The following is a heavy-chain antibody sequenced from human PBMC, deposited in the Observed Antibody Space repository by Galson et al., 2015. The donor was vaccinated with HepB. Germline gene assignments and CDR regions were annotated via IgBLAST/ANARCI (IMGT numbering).Heavy chain of an antibody. CDR3: ARANSVAEGYKRL. J-gene: IGHJ4*02. CDR1: GYSFSTHG. D-gene: IGHD5-24*01. CDR2: IGDRNDKT. V-gene: IGHV1-18*01. Sequence: SVKVSCKASGYSFSTHGMTWVRQAPGQRPEWMGWIGDRNDKTNYAQDLQGRITMTIDTSTSTAYMELRSLRSDDTAVYYCARANSVAEGYKRLWGQGTLVIVSS.